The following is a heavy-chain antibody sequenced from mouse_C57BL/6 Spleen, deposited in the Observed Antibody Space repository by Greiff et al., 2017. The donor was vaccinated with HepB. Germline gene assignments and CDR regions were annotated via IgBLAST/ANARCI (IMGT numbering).Heavy chain of an antibody. CDR3: ARVRGNPYYYAMDY. CDR1: GFTFSDYG. D-gene: IGHD2-1*01. J-gene: IGHJ4*01. V-gene: IGHV5-17*01. Sequence: EVQGVESGGGLVKPGGSLKLSCAASGFTFSDYGMHWVRQAPEKGLEWVAYISSGSSTIYYADTVKGRFTISRDNAKNTLFLQMTSLRSEDTAMYYCARVRGNPYYYAMDYWGQGTSVTVSS. CDR2: ISSGSSTI.